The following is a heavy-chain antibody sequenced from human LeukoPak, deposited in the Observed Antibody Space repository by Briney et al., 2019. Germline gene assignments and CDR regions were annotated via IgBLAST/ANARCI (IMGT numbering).Heavy chain of an antibody. V-gene: IGHV3-53*01. J-gene: IGHJ4*02. Sequence: GGSLRLSCAASGFTVSSNYMSWVRQAPGKGLEWVSIIYSGGSTYYADSVKGRFTISRDNSKNTLYLQMDSLRAEDTAVYYCARGPDGMMVLNHWGQGTLVTVSS. CDR1: GFTVSSNY. CDR2: IYSGGST. CDR3: ARGPDGMMVLNH. D-gene: IGHD3-16*01.